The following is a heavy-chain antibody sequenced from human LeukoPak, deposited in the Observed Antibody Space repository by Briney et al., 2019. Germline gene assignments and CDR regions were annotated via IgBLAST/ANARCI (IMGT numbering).Heavy chain of an antibody. CDR3: AKDLQLERWIQLWFKEDAFDI. V-gene: IGHV3-23*01. CDR2: ISGSGGST. Sequence: PGGSLRLSCAASGFTFSSYAMHWVRQAPGKGLEWVSAISGSGGSTYYADSVKGRFTISRDNSKNTLYLQMNSLRAEDTAVYYCAKDLQLERWIQLWFKEDAFDIWGQGTMVTVSS. CDR1: GFTFSSYA. D-gene: IGHD5-18*01. J-gene: IGHJ3*02.